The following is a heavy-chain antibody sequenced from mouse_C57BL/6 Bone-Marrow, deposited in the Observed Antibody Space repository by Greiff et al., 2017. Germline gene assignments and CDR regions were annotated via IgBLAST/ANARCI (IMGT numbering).Heavy chain of an antibody. Sequence: VQLQQPGAELVKPGASVKMSCKASGYTFTSYWITWVKQRPGQGLEWIGDIYPGSGSTNYNEKFKSKATLTVDTSSSTAYMQLSSLTSEDSAVYDCARKSTTVVAEGLDYWGQGTVVTVSA. CDR1: GYTFTSYW. CDR2: IYPGSGST. CDR3: ARKSTTVVAEGLDY. D-gene: IGHD1-1*01. V-gene: IGHV1-55*01. J-gene: IGHJ3*01.